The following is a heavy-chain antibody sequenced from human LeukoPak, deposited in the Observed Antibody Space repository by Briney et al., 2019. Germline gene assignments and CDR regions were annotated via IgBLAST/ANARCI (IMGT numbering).Heavy chain of an antibody. CDR3: ARIMLSWREFDC. D-gene: IGHD1-26*01. CDR1: GASINSLDL. V-gene: IGHV4-4*02. J-gene: IGHJ4*02. CDR2: MYLSGTT. Sequence: SETLSLTCTVSGASINSLDLWSWVRQPPGKGLEWIGEMYLSGTTHSNPSVKSRVTISIDKSKNQFFLNLSSVTAADTAVYYCARIMLSWREFDCWGQGTLVTVSS.